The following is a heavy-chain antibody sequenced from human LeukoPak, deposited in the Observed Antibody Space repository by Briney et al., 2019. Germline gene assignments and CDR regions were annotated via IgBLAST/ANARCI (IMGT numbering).Heavy chain of an antibody. Sequence: PSETLSLTCSVSGGSISSSSYYWGWIRQPPGKGLEWIGNIYYSGSTYYNPSLKSRVTISVDTSKNQFSLKLSSVTAADTAMYYCARWEESDAFDIWGQGTVVTVSS. V-gene: IGHV4-39*01. J-gene: IGHJ3*02. CDR1: GGSISSSSYY. CDR2: IYYSGST. CDR3: ARWEESDAFDI. D-gene: IGHD1-26*01.